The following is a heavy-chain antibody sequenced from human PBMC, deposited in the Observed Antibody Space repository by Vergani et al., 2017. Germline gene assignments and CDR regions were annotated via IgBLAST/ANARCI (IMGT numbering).Heavy chain of an antibody. V-gene: IGHV1-69*01. CDR1: GGTFSSYA. CDR3: ARASEQDYYDSSGYYYNWFDP. J-gene: IGHJ5*02. CDR2: IIPIFGTA. Sequence: QVQLVQSGAEVKKPGSSVKVSCKASGGTFSSYAISWVRQAPGQGLEWMGGIIPIFGTANYAQKFQGRVTITADESTSTAYMELSSLRSEDTAVYYCARASEQDYYDSSGYYYNWFDPWGQGTLVTVSS. D-gene: IGHD3-22*01.